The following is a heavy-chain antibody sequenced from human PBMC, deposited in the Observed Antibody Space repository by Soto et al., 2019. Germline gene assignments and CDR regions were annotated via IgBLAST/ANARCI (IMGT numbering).Heavy chain of an antibody. CDR1: GYSCAGYG. Sequence: PGEPLKISCKGAGYSCAGYGSTRVRQKPGKGLEWMGRIDPSDSQTYYSPSFRGHVTISATKSITTVFLQWSSLRASDTAMYYCARQIYDSDTGPNFQYYFDSWGQGTPVTVSS. D-gene: IGHD3-22*01. CDR3: ARQIYDSDTGPNFQYYFDS. V-gene: IGHV5-10-1*01. J-gene: IGHJ4*02. CDR2: IDPSDSQT.